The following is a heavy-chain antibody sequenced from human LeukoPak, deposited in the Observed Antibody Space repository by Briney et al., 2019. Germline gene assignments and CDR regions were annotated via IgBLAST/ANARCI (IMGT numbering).Heavy chain of an antibody. CDR1: GGSISGSY. CDR2: VYYSGST. V-gene: IGHV4-59*08. D-gene: IGHD5-24*01. Sequence: PSETLSLTCTVSGGSISGSYWSWIRQPPGKGLEWIGYVYYSGSTNYNPSLKSRVTISVDTSKNQFSLKLNSVTAADTAVFYCARLGPKELPTGRAFDIWGQGTLVSVSS. J-gene: IGHJ3*02. CDR3: ARLGPKELPTGRAFDI.